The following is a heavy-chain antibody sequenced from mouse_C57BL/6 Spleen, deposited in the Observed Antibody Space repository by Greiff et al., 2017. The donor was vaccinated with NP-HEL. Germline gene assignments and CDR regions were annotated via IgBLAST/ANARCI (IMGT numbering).Heavy chain of an antibody. CDR2: INPNNGGT. J-gene: IGHJ4*01. Sequence: EVQLQHSGPELVKPGASVKIPCKASGYTFTDYNMDWVKQSHGKSLEWIGDINPNNGGTIYNQKFKGKATLTVDKSSSTAYMELRSLTSEDTAVYYCARRGYITTVVGYYAMDYWGQGTSVTVSS. D-gene: IGHD1-1*01. V-gene: IGHV1-18*01. CDR3: ARRGYITTVVGYYAMDY. CDR1: GYTFTDYN.